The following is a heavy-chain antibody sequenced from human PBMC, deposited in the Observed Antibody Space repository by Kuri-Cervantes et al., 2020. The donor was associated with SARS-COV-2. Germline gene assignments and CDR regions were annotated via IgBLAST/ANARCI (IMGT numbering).Heavy chain of an antibody. J-gene: IGHJ6*03. CDR1: GFIFSNLW. CDR2: IKEDGSGK. V-gene: IGHV3-7*03. CDR3: ARRYTAVLGFLEWPGKTQYYYYIDV. Sequence: GESLKISCQASGFIFSNLWMNWGRQAPGKGLEWVAKIKEDGSGKYYVDSVKGRFNISRDNVKNTLYLQMNSLRAEVTAVYYCARRYTAVLGFLEWPGKTQYYYYIDVWGKGTQITVSS. D-gene: IGHD3-3*01.